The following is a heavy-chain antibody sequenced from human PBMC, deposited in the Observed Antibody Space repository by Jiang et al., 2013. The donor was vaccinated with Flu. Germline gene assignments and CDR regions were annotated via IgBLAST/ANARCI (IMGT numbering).Heavy chain of an antibody. CDR2: IYVSGST. D-gene: IGHD3-9*01. CDR3: ARHGTYYDVLTGCFDH. Sequence: KPSETLSLTCIVSGGAISSSSYYWAWIRQTPGKGLEWIGSIYVSGSTSYNPSLKGRVTMSVGTSRKQFSLNLTSVTAADTAIYYCARHGTYYDVLTGCFDHWGQGTLVTVSS. V-gene: IGHV4-39*01. J-gene: IGHJ4*02. CDR1: GGAISSSSYY.